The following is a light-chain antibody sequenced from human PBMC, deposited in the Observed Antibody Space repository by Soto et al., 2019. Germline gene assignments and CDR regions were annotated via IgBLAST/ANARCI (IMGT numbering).Light chain of an antibody. Sequence: AIQLTQSPSYLSASVGDRVTITCRASQGISSALAWYQQKPGKAPKLLIYDASSLESGVPSRFSGSGSGTDFTLTIISLQPEDFSTYYCQQFNSYPPLTFGGGTKVEIK. J-gene: IGKJ4*01. V-gene: IGKV1-13*02. CDR2: DAS. CDR3: QQFNSYPPLT. CDR1: QGISSA.